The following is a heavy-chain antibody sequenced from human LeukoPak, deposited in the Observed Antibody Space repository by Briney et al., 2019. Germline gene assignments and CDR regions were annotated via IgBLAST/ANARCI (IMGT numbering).Heavy chain of an antibody. V-gene: IGHV4-39*01. CDR2: IYYSGST. CDR3: ARLVVPAAMSPKGLYYFYY. Sequence: SETLSLTCTVSGGSISSSSYYWGWIRQPPGKGLEWIGSIYYSGSTYYNPSLKSRVTISVDTSKNQFSLKLSSVTAADTAVYYCARLVVPAAMSPKGLYYFYYWGQGTLVTVSS. J-gene: IGHJ4*02. CDR1: GGSISSSSYY. D-gene: IGHD2-2*01.